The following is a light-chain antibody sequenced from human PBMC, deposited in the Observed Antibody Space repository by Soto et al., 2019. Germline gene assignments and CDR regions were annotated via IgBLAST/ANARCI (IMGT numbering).Light chain of an antibody. Sequence: NVWTRSPPTLSLSHGEEATLSCRASQSISRHLAWYQHKPGPAPRLLIFDASNRATGIPARFSGSGSGTDFTLTISSLEPEDFAVYYCQQRTNWVTFGGGTKVDIK. CDR1: QSISRH. CDR3: QQRTNWVT. V-gene: IGKV3-11*01. CDR2: DAS. J-gene: IGKJ4*01.